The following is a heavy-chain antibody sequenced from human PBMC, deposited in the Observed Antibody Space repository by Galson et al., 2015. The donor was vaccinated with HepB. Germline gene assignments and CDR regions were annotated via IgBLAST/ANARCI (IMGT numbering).Heavy chain of an antibody. CDR1: GFTFTTYA. CDR2: ISGSGGST. V-gene: IGHV3-23*01. D-gene: IGHD3-10*01. CDR3: AKDLYGSGRRTYGMDV. J-gene: IGHJ6*02. Sequence: SLRLSCAASGFTFTTYAMSWVRQAPGKGLEWVSAISGSGGSTYYADSVKGRFTISRDNSKNTLYLQMNSLRAEDTAVYYCAKDLYGSGRRTYGMDVWGQGTTVTVPS.